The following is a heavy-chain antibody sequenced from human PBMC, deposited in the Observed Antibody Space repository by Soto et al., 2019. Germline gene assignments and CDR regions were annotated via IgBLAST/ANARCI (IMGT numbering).Heavy chain of an antibody. V-gene: IGHV2-5*02. D-gene: IGHD2-15*01. Sequence: QITLKESGPTLVKPTQTLTLTCTFSGFSLSTSGVGVGWIRQPPGQALEWLALIYWDDDKRYSPSLKSRLTITKDTSKNPVVLTMTNMDPVDTATYYCAHRPSYCSGGSCYSGFDYWGQGTLVTVSS. CDR3: AHRPSYCSGGSCYSGFDY. CDR1: GFSLSTSGVG. J-gene: IGHJ4*02. CDR2: IYWDDDK.